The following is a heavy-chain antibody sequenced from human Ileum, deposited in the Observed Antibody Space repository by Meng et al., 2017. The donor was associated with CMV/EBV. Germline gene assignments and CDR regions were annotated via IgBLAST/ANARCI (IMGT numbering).Heavy chain of an antibody. D-gene: IGHD2-2*01. CDR3: ARDARVVVPVPDYYGMDV. V-gene: IGHV3-9*01. Sequence: LSLTCAASGFTFDDYAMHWVRQAPGKGLEWVSGISWNSGSIGYADSVKGRFTISRDNAKNSLYLQMNSLRAEDTAVYYCARDARVVVPVPDYYGMDVWGQGTTVTVSS. CDR2: ISWNSGSI. J-gene: IGHJ6*02. CDR1: GFTFDDYA.